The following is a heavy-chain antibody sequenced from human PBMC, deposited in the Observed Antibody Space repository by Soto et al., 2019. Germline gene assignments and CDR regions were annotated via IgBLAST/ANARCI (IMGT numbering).Heavy chain of an antibody. CDR1: GFTFSDCY. CDR2: ISSSGSTI. D-gene: IGHD5-12*01. CDR3: ARTGYSGYDFSSY. Sequence: GGSLRLSCAASGFTFSDCYMSWIRQAPGKGLEWVSYISSSGSTIYYADSVKGRFTISRDNAKNSLYLQMNSLRAEDTAVYYCARTGYSGYDFSSYWGQGTLVTVSS. J-gene: IGHJ4*02. V-gene: IGHV3-11*01.